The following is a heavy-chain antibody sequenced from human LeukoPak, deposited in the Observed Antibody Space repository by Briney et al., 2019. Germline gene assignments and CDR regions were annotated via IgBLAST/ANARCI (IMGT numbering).Heavy chain of an antibody. CDR1: GGSMSSYY. CDR3: ARVTGPHAFDI. V-gene: IGHV4-59*01. Sequence: KTSETLSLTCTVSGGSMSSYYWSWMRQSPGKGLEWIGHIYYSGSTNYHPSLKTRVTISLDTSKNQFSLRLSSVTAADTAVYYCARVTGPHAFDIWGQGTLVTVSS. J-gene: IGHJ3*02. CDR2: IYYSGST. D-gene: IGHD3-9*01.